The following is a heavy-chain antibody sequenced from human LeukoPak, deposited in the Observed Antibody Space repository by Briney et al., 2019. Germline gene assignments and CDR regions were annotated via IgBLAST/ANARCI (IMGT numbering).Heavy chain of an antibody. J-gene: IGHJ4*02. CDR1: GGTFSSYA. Sequence: GASVKVSCKASGGTFSSYAISWVRQAPGQGLEWMGGIIPIFGTANYAQKFQGRVTITADESTSTAYMELSSLRSEDTAVYYCARGRGPRYSSSWYLGYFDYWGQGTLVTVSS. D-gene: IGHD6-13*01. V-gene: IGHV1-69*13. CDR3: ARGRGPRYSSSWYLGYFDY. CDR2: IIPIFGTA.